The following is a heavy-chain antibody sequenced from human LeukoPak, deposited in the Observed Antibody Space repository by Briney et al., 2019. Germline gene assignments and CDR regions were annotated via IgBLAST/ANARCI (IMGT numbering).Heavy chain of an antibody. D-gene: IGHD3-22*01. CDR1: GGSISSSNW. CDR2: IYHSGST. CDR3: ASSVYYDQDY. J-gene: IGHJ4*02. V-gene: IGHV4-4*02. Sequence: SETLSLTCAVSGGSISSSNWLSWVRQPPGKGLEGIGEIYHSGSTNYNPSLKSRVTISVDKSKNQFSLRLSSVTAADTAVYYCASSVYYDQDYWGQGPLVTVSS.